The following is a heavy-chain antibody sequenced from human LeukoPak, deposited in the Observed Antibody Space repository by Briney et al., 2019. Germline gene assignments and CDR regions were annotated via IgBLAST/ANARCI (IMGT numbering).Heavy chain of an antibody. CDR3: ASSSGWYNSFDY. CDR2: IYSGGST. D-gene: IGHD6-19*01. CDR1: GFTFSTYW. Sequence: PGGSLRLSCAASGFTFSTYWMTWVRQAPGKGLEWVSDIYSGGSTYYTDSVKGRFTISKDHSNNTLFLQMNSLTADDTAVYYCASSSGWYNSFDYWGLGTLVTVSS. V-gene: IGHV3-66*01. J-gene: IGHJ4*02.